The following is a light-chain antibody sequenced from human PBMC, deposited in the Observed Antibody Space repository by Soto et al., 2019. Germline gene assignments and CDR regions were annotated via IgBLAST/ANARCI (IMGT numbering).Light chain of an antibody. CDR2: EVS. V-gene: IGLV2-23*02. CDR1: SSDVGSYNL. CDR3: CSYAGSSTFLYV. J-gene: IGLJ1*01. Sequence: QSVLTQPASVSGSPGQSITISCTGTSSDVGSYNLVSRYQQHPGKAPKLMIYEVSKRPSGVSNRFSGSKSGNTAPLTISGLQAEDEADYYCCSYAGSSTFLYVFGTGTKVTVL.